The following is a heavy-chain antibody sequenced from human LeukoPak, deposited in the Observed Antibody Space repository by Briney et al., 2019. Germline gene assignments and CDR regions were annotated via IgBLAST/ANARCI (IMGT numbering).Heavy chain of an antibody. V-gene: IGHV3-48*03. D-gene: IGHD3-3*01. CDR2: ITKGGATV. CDR1: GFTLSNYE. J-gene: IGHJ5*02. CDR3: ARLSVSITRRFDL. Sequence: GGSLRLSCAPSGFTLSNYEMNWVRLTPGKGLEWISYITKGGATVLYAESVKGRFTISRDNANSSLYLQMNSLRAEHTAVYFCARLSVSITRRFDLWGQGTLVTVSS.